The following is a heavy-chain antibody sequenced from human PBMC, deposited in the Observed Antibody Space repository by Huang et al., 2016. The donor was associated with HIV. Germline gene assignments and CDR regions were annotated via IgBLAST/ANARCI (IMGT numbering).Heavy chain of an antibody. CDR1: GGTFSSYA. D-gene: IGHD3-22*01. CDR2: IIPMFGTA. CDR3: ASSGYYYISYYYMDV. J-gene: IGHJ6*03. Sequence: QVQLVQSGAEVKKPGSSVKVSCKASGGTFSSYAFSWVRQAPGQGLEWMGGIIPMFGTANDAQKFQGRVTIIADESTSTADMELSSLRSEDTAVYYCASSGYYYISYYYMDVWGKGTTVTVSS. V-gene: IGHV1-69*13.